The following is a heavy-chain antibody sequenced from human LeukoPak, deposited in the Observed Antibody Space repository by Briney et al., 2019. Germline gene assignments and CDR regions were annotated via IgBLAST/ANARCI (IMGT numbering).Heavy chain of an antibody. CDR3: AKDMGYCSSATCYGLDY. CDR1: GFTFSSYS. Sequence: GGSLRLSCAASGFTFSSYSMSWVRQAPGKGLEWVSTVSGGGGTTYYADSVKGRFTISRDNSKNTLFLQMNSLRAEDTAIYYCAKDMGYCSSATCYGLDYWGQGTLVTVSS. V-gene: IGHV3-23*01. J-gene: IGHJ4*02. D-gene: IGHD2-2*01. CDR2: VSGGGGTT.